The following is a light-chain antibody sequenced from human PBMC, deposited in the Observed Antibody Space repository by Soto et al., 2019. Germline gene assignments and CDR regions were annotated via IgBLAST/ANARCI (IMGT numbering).Light chain of an antibody. J-gene: IGKJ1*01. CDR2: GAS. CDR3: QKYNNWPPRGRT. V-gene: IGKV3-15*01. Sequence: EIVMTQSPATLSVSPGERATLSCRASQSVSSNLAWYQQKPGQAPRLLIYGASTRATGIPARFSGSGSGTEFTLTISSLQSEDFAVYYCQKYNNWPPRGRTFGQGTKVEIK. CDR1: QSVSSN.